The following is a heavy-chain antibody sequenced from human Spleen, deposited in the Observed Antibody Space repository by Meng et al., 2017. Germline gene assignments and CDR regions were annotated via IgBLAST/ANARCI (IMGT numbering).Heavy chain of an antibody. Sequence: GESLKISCAGSGFAFSSYWMIWVRQAPGKGLVWVSRISKDGSTTEYAGSVKGRFTISRDNAKNTMYLQMNSLRDEDTAVYYCGLGNDYWGQGTLVTVSS. J-gene: IGHJ4*02. D-gene: IGHD7-27*01. CDR2: ISKDGSTT. V-gene: IGHV3-74*01. CDR3: GLGNDY. CDR1: GFAFSSYW.